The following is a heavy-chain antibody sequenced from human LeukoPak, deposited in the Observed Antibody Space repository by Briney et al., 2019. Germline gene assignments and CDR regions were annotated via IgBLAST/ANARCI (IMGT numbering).Heavy chain of an antibody. J-gene: IGHJ4*02. CDR2: ISGSGGNT. CDR1: GFAFNTYG. CDR3: AKDRTWGLDY. Sequence: GGSLRLSCAASGFAFNTYGMSWVGQAPGKGLEWVSAISGSGGNTYYADSVKGRFTISRDNSKNTLYLQMNSLRAEDTALYYCAKDRTWGLDYWGQGTLVTVSS. V-gene: IGHV3-23*01. D-gene: IGHD7-27*01.